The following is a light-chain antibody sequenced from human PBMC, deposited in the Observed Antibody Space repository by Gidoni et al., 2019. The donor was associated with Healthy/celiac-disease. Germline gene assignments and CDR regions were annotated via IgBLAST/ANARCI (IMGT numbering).Light chain of an antibody. Sequence: EIVLTQSPATLSLSPGESAPLSCRASPSVSSYLAWYQQKPGQAPRLLIYDASNRATGIPARFSGSGSGTDFTLTISSLEPEDFAVYYCQQRSNWPPPTFGGGTKVEIK. CDR1: PSVSSY. CDR2: DAS. CDR3: QQRSNWPPPT. J-gene: IGKJ4*01. V-gene: IGKV3-11*01.